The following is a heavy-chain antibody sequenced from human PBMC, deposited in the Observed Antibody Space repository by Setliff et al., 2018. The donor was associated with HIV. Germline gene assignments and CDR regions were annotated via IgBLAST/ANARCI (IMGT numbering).Heavy chain of an antibody. CDR1: GVSISGYY. CDR3: ARGEPVDILTGYFDY. Sequence: PSETLSLTCTVSGVSISGYYWSWIRQPPGKGLEWIGYIYTSGSSNYNPSLKSRVTISGDTSKRQFSLKMSSVTAADTAVYYCARGEPVDILTGYFDYWGQGTLVTVSS. J-gene: IGHJ4*02. V-gene: IGHV4-4*08. D-gene: IGHD3-9*01. CDR2: IYTSGSS.